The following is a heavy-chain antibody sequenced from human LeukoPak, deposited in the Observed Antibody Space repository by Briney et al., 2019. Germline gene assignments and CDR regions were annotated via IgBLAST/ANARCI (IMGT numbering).Heavy chain of an antibody. CDR3: ARVSGSRPGCNTVYNGSDP. Sequence: SETLSLTCTVSGYSISSGYYWGWIRQPPGKGLEWIGSIYHSGNTYYNPSLKSRVTISVDTSKNQFSLKLSSVTAADTAVYYCARVSGSRPGCNTVYNGSDPWGKGTRVTVSS. V-gene: IGHV4-38-2*02. CDR2: IYHSGNT. CDR1: GYSISSGYY. D-gene: IGHD2/OR15-2a*01. J-gene: IGHJ5*02.